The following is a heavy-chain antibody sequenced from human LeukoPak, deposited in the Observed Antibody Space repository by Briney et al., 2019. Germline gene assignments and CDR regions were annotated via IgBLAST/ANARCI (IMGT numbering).Heavy chain of an antibody. V-gene: IGHV3-30*18. CDR3: AKFGDSSGYPYDY. CDR1: GFTFSSYG. D-gene: IGHD3-22*01. CDR2: ISYDGSNK. Sequence: GGSLRLSCAASGFTFSSYGMHWVRQAPGKGLEWVAVISYDGSNKYYADSVKGRFTISRDNSKNTLYLQMNSLGAEDTAVYYCAKFGDSSGYPYDYWGQGTLVTVSS. J-gene: IGHJ4*02.